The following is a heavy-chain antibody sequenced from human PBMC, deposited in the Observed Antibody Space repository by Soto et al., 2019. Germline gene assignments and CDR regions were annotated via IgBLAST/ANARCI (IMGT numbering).Heavy chain of an antibody. CDR1: GFTFDDYS. CDR3: AKGGYAIFGVVKY. D-gene: IGHD3-3*01. J-gene: IGHJ4*02. V-gene: IGHV3-9*01. CDR2: ISWNSGSI. Sequence: EVQLVESGGGLVQPGRSLRLSCAASGFTFDDYSMHWVRQAPGKGLEWVSGISWNSGSIGYADSVKGRFTISRDNAKNPLYLQMNSLRAEDTALYYCAKGGYAIFGVVKYWGQGTLVTVSS.